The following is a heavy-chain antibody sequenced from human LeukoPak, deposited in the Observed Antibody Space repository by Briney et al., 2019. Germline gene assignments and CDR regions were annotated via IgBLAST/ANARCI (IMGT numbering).Heavy chain of an antibody. Sequence: GGSLRLSCAASGFTFSSYGMHWVRQAPRKGLEWVSVIWYDGSNKYYADSVKGRFTISRDNSKNTLYLQMNSLRAEDTAVYYCARDLYSSSWYGAFDIWGQGTMVTVSS. D-gene: IGHD6-13*01. J-gene: IGHJ3*02. CDR2: IWYDGSNK. CDR1: GFTFSSYG. CDR3: ARDLYSSSWYGAFDI. V-gene: IGHV3-33*01.